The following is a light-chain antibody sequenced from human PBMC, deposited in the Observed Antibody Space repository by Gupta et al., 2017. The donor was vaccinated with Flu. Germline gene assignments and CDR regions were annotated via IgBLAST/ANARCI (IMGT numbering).Light chain of an antibody. V-gene: IGLV3-21*01. J-gene: IGLJ3*02. CDR1: NIGRIG. CDR3: QGGDSASFGV. Sequence: GKTATIACGGHNIGRIGVHWYQQRPGQAHILVLYDDGDRPSGIPERFTGPKSGDTATLAISRVEAGDEADYYCQGGDSASFGVFGGGTRLTVL. CDR2: DDG.